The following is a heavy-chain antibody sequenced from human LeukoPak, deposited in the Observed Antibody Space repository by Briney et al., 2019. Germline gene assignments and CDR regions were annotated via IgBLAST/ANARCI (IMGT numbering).Heavy chain of an antibody. CDR3: AIFQGTYSDNDNDY. V-gene: IGHV1-69*13. Sequence: SEKVSCKASVGTFRSYAINWVRLAPGKGLEWMGGIIPMVNTPKYAQKFQGRVTITADESTSTGYMEVSSLRSEDTADYYCAIFQGTYSDNDNDYWGQGTLVTVSS. CDR2: IIPMVNTP. D-gene: IGHD4-17*01. J-gene: IGHJ4*02. CDR1: VGTFRSYA.